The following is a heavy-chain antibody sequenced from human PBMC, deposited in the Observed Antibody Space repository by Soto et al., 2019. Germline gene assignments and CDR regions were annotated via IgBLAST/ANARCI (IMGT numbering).Heavy chain of an antibody. CDR3: AKDLDEAAAGTVPLAFDP. J-gene: IGHJ5*02. Sequence: EVQLLESGGGLVQPGGSLRLSCAASGFTFSSYAMSWVRQAPGKGLEWVSAISGSGGSTYYADSVKGLFTISRDNSKNTLYLQMNSLRAEDTAVYYCAKDLDEAAAGTVPLAFDPWGQGTLVTVSS. V-gene: IGHV3-23*01. CDR1: GFTFSSYA. D-gene: IGHD6-13*01. CDR2: ISGSGGST.